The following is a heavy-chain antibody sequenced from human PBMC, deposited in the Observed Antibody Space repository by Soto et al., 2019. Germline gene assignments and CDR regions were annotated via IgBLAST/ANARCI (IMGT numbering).Heavy chain of an antibody. CDR2: ISSNGGST. CDR3: VKGDRLLGGSWFDP. D-gene: IGHD2-2*01. Sequence: GGSLRLSCSASGFTFSSYAMHWARQAPGKGLEYVSAISSNGGSTYYADSVKGRFTISRDNSKNTLYLQMSSLRAEDTAVYYCVKGDRLLGGSWFDPWGQGTLVTVSS. J-gene: IGHJ5*02. V-gene: IGHV3-64D*06. CDR1: GFTFSSYA.